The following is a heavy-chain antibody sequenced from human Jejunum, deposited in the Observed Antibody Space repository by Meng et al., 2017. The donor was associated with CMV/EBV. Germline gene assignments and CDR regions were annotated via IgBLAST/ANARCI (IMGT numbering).Heavy chain of an antibody. J-gene: IGHJ2*01. D-gene: IGHD1-14*01. V-gene: IGHV4-39*07. CDR1: GVYISSSFHD. CDR2: ISHSGAT. Sequence: QWQGPGPGRVRPSGPLSTPWPVSGVYISSSFHDWAWVRPSPGKGLEWIGSISHSGATYYTPSLTSRLTMSVDTSKNQFSLKLGFVTAADTAVYYCAKDVNPLNWFFDVWGRGTLVTVSS. CDR3: AKDVNPLNWFFDV.